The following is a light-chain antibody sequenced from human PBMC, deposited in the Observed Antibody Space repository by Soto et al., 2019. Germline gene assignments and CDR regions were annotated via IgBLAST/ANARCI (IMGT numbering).Light chain of an antibody. J-gene: IGKJ1*01. CDR2: SAS. V-gene: IGKV1-39*01. CDR3: QQSDKTPRT. Sequence: DLPMTQSPSSLSASVGDRVTITCRASQSISSSLSWYQQKLGKAPKLLIYSASTLQSGVPSRFSGSGSGTDFTLTISSLQPEDFATYYCQQSDKTPRTFGPGTKLEIK. CDR1: QSISSS.